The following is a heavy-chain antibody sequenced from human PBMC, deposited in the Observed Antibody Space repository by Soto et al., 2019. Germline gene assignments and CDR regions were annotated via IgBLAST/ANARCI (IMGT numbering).Heavy chain of an antibody. Sequence: SETLSLTCPVSGCSISSSSYYWGWIRQPPGKGLEWIGSIYYSGSTYYNPSLKSRVTISVDTSKNQFSLKLSSVTAADTAVYYCARGFAIDWYTYYFDYWGQGPLVTVS. CDR3: ARGFAIDWYTYYFDY. CDR1: GCSISSSSYY. V-gene: IGHV4-39*01. J-gene: IGHJ4*02. CDR2: IYYSGST. D-gene: IGHD3-9*01.